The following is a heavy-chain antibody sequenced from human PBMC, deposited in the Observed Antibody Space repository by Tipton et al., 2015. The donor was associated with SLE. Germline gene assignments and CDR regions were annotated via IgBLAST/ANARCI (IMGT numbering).Heavy chain of an antibody. CDR1: GDSLSGQY. J-gene: IGHJ6*02. V-gene: IGHV4-34*12. D-gene: IGHD5-18*01. CDR3: ARWIPLTRINV. CDR2: VFRGGST. Sequence: TLSLTCSVYGDSLSGQYWSWIRQPPGKGLEWIGEVFRGGSTNYKSSLRGRVTISVDKSKNQFSLKLTSVTAADTAVYYCARWIPLTRINVWGQGATVTVSS.